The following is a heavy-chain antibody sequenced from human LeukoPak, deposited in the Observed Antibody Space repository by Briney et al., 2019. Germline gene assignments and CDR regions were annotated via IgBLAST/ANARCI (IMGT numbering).Heavy chain of an antibody. CDR3: ARSEIYDYGDYGAFDI. J-gene: IGHJ3*02. CDR1: GGSISSYY. D-gene: IGHD4-17*01. V-gene: IGHV4-59*01. Sequence: SETLSLTCTVSGGSISSYYWSWIRQPPGKGLEWIGYIYYSGGTNYNPSLKSRVTISVDTSKNQFSLKLSSVTAADTAVYYCARSEIYDYGDYGAFDIWGQGTMVTVSS. CDR2: IYYSGGT.